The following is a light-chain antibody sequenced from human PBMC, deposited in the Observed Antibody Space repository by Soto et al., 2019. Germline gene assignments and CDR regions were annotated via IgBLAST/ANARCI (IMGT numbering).Light chain of an antibody. Sequence: QSALTQPASVSGSPGQSITISCTGTSSDVGSYNLVSWYQQHPGKAPKLMIYDVNERPSGVPDRFSGSKSGNTASLTISGLRSEDEAHYYCCSYAGTYTWVFGGGTKLTVL. CDR3: CSYAGTYTWV. CDR1: SSDVGSYNL. CDR2: DVN. J-gene: IGLJ3*02. V-gene: IGLV2-11*01.